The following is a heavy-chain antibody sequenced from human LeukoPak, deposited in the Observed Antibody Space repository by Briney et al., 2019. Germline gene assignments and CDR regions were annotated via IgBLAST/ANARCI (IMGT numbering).Heavy chain of an antibody. V-gene: IGHV4-30-4*08. CDR1: GGSISSGDYY. D-gene: IGHD3-16*02. Sequence: PSETLSLTCTVSGGSISSGDYYWRWIRQPPGKGLEWTGYIYYSGSTYYNPSLKSRVTISVDTSKNQFSLKLSSVTAEDAAVYYCARGSMITFGGVIPHWFDPWGQGTLVTVSS. J-gene: IGHJ5*02. CDR2: IYYSGST. CDR3: ARGSMITFGGVIPHWFDP.